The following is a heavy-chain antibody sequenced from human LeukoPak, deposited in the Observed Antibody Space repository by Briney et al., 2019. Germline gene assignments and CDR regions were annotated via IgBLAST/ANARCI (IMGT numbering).Heavy chain of an antibody. CDR1: GGPINNYY. V-gene: IGHV4-59*08. D-gene: IGHD3-16*01. J-gene: IGHJ5*02. Sequence: PSETLSLTCTVSGGPINNYYWSWIRQPPRKGLEGIGYIYSSGSTNYNPSLKSRVIISVDTSKTQFSLKLDFVTAADTAVYYCARRTLCCGERFDPWGQGTLVTVSS. CDR3: ARRTLCCGERFDP. CDR2: IYSSGST.